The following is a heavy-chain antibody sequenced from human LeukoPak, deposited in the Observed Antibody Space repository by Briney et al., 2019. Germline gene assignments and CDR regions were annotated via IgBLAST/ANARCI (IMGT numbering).Heavy chain of an antibody. V-gene: IGHV3-48*04. CDR2: ISSGATTT. CDR1: GFTLTSDS. J-gene: IGHJ4*02. Sequence: GGSLRLSCAASGFTLTSDSMNWVRQAPGNGLEWISYISSGATTTYYADSVKGRFTISRDNAKNSLYLQMNSLRVDDTAVYYCAKGTVGAKYWGQGTLVIVSS. D-gene: IGHD1-26*01. CDR3: AKGTVGAKY.